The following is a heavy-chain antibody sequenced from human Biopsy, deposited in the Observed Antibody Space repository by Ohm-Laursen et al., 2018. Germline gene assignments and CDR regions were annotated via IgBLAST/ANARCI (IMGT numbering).Heavy chain of an antibody. D-gene: IGHD3-3*01. J-gene: IGHJ5*01. CDR3: ARVRGGFLEWFDY. CDR1: GESMGTYY. Sequence: SDTLSLTCTVSGESMGTYYWTWIRQPPGKGLEWIAPIYYSGTTNKNPSLKSRVTISVDTSKRQFYLELSSVTAADTAIYYCARVRGGFLEWFDYWGQGILVTVSS. CDR2: IYYSGTT. V-gene: IGHV4-59*07.